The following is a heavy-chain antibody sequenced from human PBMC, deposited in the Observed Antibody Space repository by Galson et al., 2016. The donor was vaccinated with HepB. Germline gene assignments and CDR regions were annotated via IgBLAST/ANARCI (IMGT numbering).Heavy chain of an antibody. J-gene: IGHJ4*02. V-gene: IGHV3-7*02. CDR2: IKDDGSQK. CDR1: GFTISSHW. D-gene: IGHD3-9*01. Sequence: SLRLSCAASGFTISSHWMTWVRQAPGKGLEWVAYIKDDGSQKYYVDSVKGRFTISRDNSKNTLYLQMNSLRAEDTAVYYCARKHVYDWGLDYWGQGTLVTVSS. CDR3: ARKHVYDWGLDY.